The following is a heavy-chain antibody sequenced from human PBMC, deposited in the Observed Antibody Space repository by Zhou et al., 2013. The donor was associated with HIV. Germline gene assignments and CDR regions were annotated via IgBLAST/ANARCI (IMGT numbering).Heavy chain of an antibody. CDR1: GGTFSSYA. CDR3: AREGQRYCSSTSCYRYFQH. CDR2: IIPIFGTA. Sequence: QVQLVQSGAEVKKPGSSVKVSCKASGGTFSSYAISWVRQAPGQGLEWMGGIIPIFGTANYAQKFQGRVTITTDESTSTAYMELSSLRSEDTAVYYCAREGQRYCSSTSCYRYFQHWGQGTLVTVSS. V-gene: IGHV1-69*05. J-gene: IGHJ1*01. D-gene: IGHD2-2*01.